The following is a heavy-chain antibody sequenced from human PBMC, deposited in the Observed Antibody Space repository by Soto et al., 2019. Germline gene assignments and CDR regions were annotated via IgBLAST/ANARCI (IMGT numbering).Heavy chain of an antibody. D-gene: IGHD1-7*01. CDR3: AKDWELTDP. CDR1: GFTFNNYA. Sequence: EVQLLESGGGLVQPGGSLRLSCAASGFTFNNYAMNWVRQAPGKGLEWVSTISGSGAKTYYADSVKGRFTFSRDNSKNTLYLQMNSLRAEDTAVYYCAKDWELTDPWGQGTLVTVSS. V-gene: IGHV3-23*01. J-gene: IGHJ5*02. CDR2: ISGSGAKT.